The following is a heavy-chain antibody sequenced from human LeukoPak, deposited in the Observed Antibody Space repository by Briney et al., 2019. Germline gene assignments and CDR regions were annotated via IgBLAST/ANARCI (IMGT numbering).Heavy chain of an antibody. V-gene: IGHV3-15*01. D-gene: IGHD6-6*01. CDR3: TTDLPREYSAITRMDY. CDR1: GFTFNKAW. CDR2: IKSKTDGGTT. Sequence: GGSLRLSCAASGFTFNKAWMSWVRQAPGKGLEWVGRIKSKTDGGTTDYAAPVKGRFTISRDDSKNTLYLQMNSLKTEDTAVYSCTTDLPREYSAITRMDYWGQGTLVTVSS. J-gene: IGHJ4*02.